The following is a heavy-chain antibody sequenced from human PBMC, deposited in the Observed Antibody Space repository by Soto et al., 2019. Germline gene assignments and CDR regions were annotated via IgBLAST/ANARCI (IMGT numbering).Heavy chain of an antibody. CDR1: CGSIISSSYY. Sequence: PSETLCLTCTFSCGSIISSSYYWGWIRQPPGKGLEWIGSIYYSGYTYYNPSLKSRVTISVDTSKNQFSLKVSSVTATDTAVYYCARHKDTSSRYLLPDYWGQGTLVTVSS. CDR2: IYYSGYT. V-gene: IGHV4-39*01. CDR3: ARHKDTSSRYLLPDY. D-gene: IGHD6-13*01. J-gene: IGHJ4*02.